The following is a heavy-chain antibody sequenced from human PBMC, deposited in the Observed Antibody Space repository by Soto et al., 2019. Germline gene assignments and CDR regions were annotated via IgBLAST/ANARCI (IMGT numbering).Heavy chain of an antibody. V-gene: IGHV3-48*03. J-gene: IGHJ4*02. D-gene: IGHD1-1*01. CDR3: ASDQFAPLLSNDPYYFDY. CDR1: GFTFSSYE. CDR2: ISSSGSNI. Sequence: GGSLRLSCAASGFTFSSYEMNWVRQAPGKGLEWVSYISSSGSNIYYADSVKGRFTISRDNAKNSPYLQINRLRAEDTAVYYCASDQFAPLLSNDPYYFDYWGQGTLVTVSS.